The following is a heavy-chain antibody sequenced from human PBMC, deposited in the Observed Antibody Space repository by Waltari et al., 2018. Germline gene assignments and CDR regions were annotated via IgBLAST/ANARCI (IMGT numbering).Heavy chain of an antibody. Sequence: QVQLVQSGAEVKKPGASVKVSCKASGYTFTSYAMHWVRQAPGQRLEWMGWINAGNGNTKDSQKFQGRVTITRDTSASTAYMELSSLRSEDTAVYYCARVLTYYGILALVGYWGQGTLVTVSS. V-gene: IGHV1-3*01. CDR1: GYTFTSYA. CDR2: INAGNGNT. D-gene: IGHD3-10*01. J-gene: IGHJ4*02. CDR3: ARVLTYYGILALVGY.